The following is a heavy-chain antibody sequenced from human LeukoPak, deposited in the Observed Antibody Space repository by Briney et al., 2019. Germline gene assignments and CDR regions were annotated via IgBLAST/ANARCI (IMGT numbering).Heavy chain of an antibody. CDR3: ARDMIDVLRFLESSLDAFGI. Sequence: ASVKVSCKASGGTFSSYAISWLRQAPGQGLEWMGGIIPIFGTANYAQKFQGRVTITTDESTSTAYMELRSLRSDDTAVYYCARDMIDVLRFLESSLDAFGIWGQRTMVTVSS. V-gene: IGHV1-69*05. J-gene: IGHJ3*02. CDR2: IIPIFGTA. CDR1: GGTFSSYA. D-gene: IGHD3-3*01.